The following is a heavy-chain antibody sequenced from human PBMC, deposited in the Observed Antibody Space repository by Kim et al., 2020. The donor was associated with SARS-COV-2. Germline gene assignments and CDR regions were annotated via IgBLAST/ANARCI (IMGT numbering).Heavy chain of an antibody. Sequence: AHSVEGRFTISRDNAKRSLYLHMNSLRAEDTAIYHCARLTIFGVAEDLDPWGQGTLVTVSS. CDR3: ARLTIFGVAEDLDP. D-gene: IGHD3-3*01. J-gene: IGHJ5*02. V-gene: IGHV3-11*04.